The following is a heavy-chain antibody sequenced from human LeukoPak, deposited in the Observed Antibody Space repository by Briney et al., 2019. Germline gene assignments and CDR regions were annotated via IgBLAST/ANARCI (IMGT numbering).Heavy chain of an antibody. CDR2: INHSGST. CDR1: GGSFSGYY. Sequence: SETLSLTCAVYGGSFSGYYWSWIRQPPGEGLEWIGEINHSGSTNYNPSLKSRVTISVDTSKNQFSLKLSSVTAADTAVYYCARAPPGQYQLLSEPDYWGQGTLVTVSS. D-gene: IGHD2-2*01. CDR3: ARAPPGQYQLLSEPDY. V-gene: IGHV4-34*01. J-gene: IGHJ4*02.